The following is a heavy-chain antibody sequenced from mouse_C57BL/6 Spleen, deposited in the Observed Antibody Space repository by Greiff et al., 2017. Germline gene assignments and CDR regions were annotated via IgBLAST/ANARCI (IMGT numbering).Heavy chain of an antibody. CDR1: GYTFSSYW. CDR2: IYPGSGST. D-gene: IGHD2-5*01. V-gene: IGHV1-55*01. J-gene: IGHJ2*01. CDR3: ARSAYYSNYPDY. Sequence: VQLQQPGAELVKPGASVKMSCKASGYTFSSYWLTWVKQRPGQGLEWIGDIYPGSGSTNYNEKFKSKAALTVDTSSSTAYMQLSSLTSEDSAVYYCARSAYYSNYPDYWGQGTTHTVSS.